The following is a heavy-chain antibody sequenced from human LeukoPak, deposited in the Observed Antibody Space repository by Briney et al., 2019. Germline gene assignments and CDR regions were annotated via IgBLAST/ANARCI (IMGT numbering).Heavy chain of an antibody. J-gene: IGHJ4*02. Sequence: GASVTVSCKASGYTFTDYYMHWVRQAPGQGLEWMGWINPNSGGTNYAQKFQGRVTMTRDTSISTAYMELSRLRSDDTAVYYCASIKYGGLFGDFDYWGQGTQVTVSS. CDR3: ASIKYGGLFGDFDY. V-gene: IGHV1-2*02. CDR2: INPNSGGT. CDR1: GYTFTDYY. D-gene: IGHD2-21*01.